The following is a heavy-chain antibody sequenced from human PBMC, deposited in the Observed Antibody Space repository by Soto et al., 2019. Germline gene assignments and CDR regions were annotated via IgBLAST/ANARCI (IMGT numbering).Heavy chain of an antibody. Sequence: SAQVSCPASGYTFSKHARNWVRGGSGQGLERIGWMNTNTNTTDSAEVFEGRVSLTWDTYISTAYMQLNSLKIDDTAVDDCAREVVETSSLWVDSWGQGTVFTVS. CDR1: GYTFSKHA. CDR3: AREVVETSSLWVDS. V-gene: IGHV1-8*01. D-gene: IGHD2-15*01. CDR2: MNTNTNTT. J-gene: IGHJ5*01.